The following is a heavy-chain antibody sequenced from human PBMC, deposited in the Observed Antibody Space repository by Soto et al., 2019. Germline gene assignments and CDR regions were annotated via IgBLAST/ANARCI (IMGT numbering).Heavy chain of an antibody. D-gene: IGHD5-12*01. J-gene: IGHJ4*02. Sequence: QITLKESGPTLVKPTQTLTLTCTFSGFSLSTSGVGVGWIRQPPGKALEWLALIYWDDDKRYSPSLKSSPTITKDTSKNQVVLTMPSMDPVDTATYYCAHVYGGYDNFDYWGQGTLVTVSS. V-gene: IGHV2-5*02. CDR2: IYWDDDK. CDR3: AHVYGGYDNFDY. CDR1: GFSLSTSGVG.